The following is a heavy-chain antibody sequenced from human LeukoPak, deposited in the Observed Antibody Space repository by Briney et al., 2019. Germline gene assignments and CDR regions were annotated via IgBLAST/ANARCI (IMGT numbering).Heavy chain of an antibody. Sequence: PGGSLRLSCAASGFTFSSYSMNWVRHAPGKGLVWVSRINGDGSNSNYADSVKGRFTISRDNARNTLYLQMNGLRAEDTALYYCARTSPTSHFDFWGQGTLVTVSS. V-gene: IGHV3-74*01. J-gene: IGHJ4*02. D-gene: IGHD3-16*01. CDR2: INGDGSNS. CDR1: GFTFSSYS. CDR3: ARTSPTSHFDF.